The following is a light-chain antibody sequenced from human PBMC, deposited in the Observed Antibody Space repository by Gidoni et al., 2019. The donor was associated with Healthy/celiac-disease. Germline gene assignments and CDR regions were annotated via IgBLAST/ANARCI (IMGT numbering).Light chain of an antibody. CDR2: LGS. V-gene: IGKV2-28*01. J-gene: IGKJ4*01. CDR1: QSLLHSNGYYD. Sequence: DIEMTQSPLSLPVTPGEPASISCRSSQSLLHSNGYYDLDWYLQKPGQSPQLLIYLGSNRASGVPDRFSGSGSGTDFTLKISRVEVEDVGVYYCMQALQTPLTFGGGTKVEIK. CDR3: MQALQTPLT.